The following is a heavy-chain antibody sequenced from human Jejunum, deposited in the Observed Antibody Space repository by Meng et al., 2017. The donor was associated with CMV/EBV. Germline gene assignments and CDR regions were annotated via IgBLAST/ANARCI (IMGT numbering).Heavy chain of an antibody. D-gene: IGHD2-2*01. CDR3: ARDDAWAFDY. CDR1: GYSFSSYW. J-gene: IGHJ4*02. CDR2: INPDGSST. V-gene: IGHV3-74*01. Sequence: VQLVESGGGIVQPGGSLRLACAASGYSFSSYWIHWVRQAPGKGLVWVSRINPDGSSTSCADFVKGRFTISRDNAKNTLYLQMNSLRAEDTAVYYCARDDAWAFDYWGQGTLVTVSS.